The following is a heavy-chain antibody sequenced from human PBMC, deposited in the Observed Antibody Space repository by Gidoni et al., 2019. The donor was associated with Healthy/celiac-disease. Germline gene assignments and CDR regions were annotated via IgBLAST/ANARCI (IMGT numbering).Heavy chain of an antibody. V-gene: IGHV3-49*03. CDR1: GFTFGDYA. Sequence: EVQLVESGGDLVQQGRSLRLSGRASGFTFGDYAMSWFRQAPGKGLEWVGCIRSKAYGGTTEYAASVKGRFTISRDDSKSIAYLQMNSLKTEDTAVYYCTRGLGDIVLVGPLLEAEAVGDYWGQGTLVTVSS. D-gene: IGHD2-8*02. CDR3: TRGLGDIVLVGPLLEAEAVGDY. CDR2: IRSKAYGGTT. J-gene: IGHJ4*02.